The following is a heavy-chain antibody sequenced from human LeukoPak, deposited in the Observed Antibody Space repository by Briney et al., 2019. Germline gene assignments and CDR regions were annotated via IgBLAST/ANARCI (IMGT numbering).Heavy chain of an antibody. CDR1: GFTVSSNY. J-gene: IGHJ4*02. D-gene: IGHD6-19*01. CDR3: ARTRQQWLVTFDY. V-gene: IGHV3-66*01. CDR2: IYSGGST. Sequence: GGSLRLSCAASGFTVSSNYMSWVRQAPGKGLEWVSVIYSGGSTYYADSVKGRFTISRDNSKNTLYLQMNSLRAEDTAVYYCARTRQQWLVTFDYWGQGTLVTVSS.